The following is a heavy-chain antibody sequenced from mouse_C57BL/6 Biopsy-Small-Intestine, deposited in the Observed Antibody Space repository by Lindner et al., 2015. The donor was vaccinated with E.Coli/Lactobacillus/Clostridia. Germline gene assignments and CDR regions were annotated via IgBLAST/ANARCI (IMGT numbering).Heavy chain of an antibody. V-gene: IGHV1-9*01. J-gene: IGHJ2*01. D-gene: IGHD1-1*01. CDR3: ARSITTVVATGDY. Sequence: VQLQESGPELVKPGASVKISCKASGYAFSSSWMNWVKQRPGHGLEWIGEILPGSGSTNYNEKFKGKATFTADTSSNTAYMQLSSLTTEDSAIYYCARSITTVVATGDYWGQGTTLTVSS. CDR1: GYAFSSSW. CDR2: ILPGSGST.